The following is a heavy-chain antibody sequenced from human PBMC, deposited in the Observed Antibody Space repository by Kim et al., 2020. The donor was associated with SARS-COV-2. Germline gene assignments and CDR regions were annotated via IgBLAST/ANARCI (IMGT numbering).Heavy chain of an antibody. J-gene: IGHJ4*02. D-gene: IGHD7-27*01. CDR2: MSQDGSET. V-gene: IGHV3-7*03. Sequence: GGSLRLSCAASGFTFSRYSMSWVRQAPGKGLEWVANMSQDGSETNYVDSVKGRFSISRDNAKNSLYLQMNSLRAEDTAVYYCATENWDFENWGQGTQVTVSS. CDR1: GFTFSRYS. CDR3: ATENWDFEN.